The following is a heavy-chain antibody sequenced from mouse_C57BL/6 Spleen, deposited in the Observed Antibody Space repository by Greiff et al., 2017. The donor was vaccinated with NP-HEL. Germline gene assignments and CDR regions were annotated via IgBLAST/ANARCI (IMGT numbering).Heavy chain of an antibody. CDR3: ARKGNWYFDV. CDR2: IWSGGST. CDR1: GFSLTSYG. Sequence: VQVVESGPGLVQPSQSLSITCTVSGFSLTSYGVHWVRQSPGKGLEWLGVIWSGGSTDYNAAFISRLSISKDNSKSQVFFKMNSLQADDTAIYYCARKGNWYFDVWGTGTTVTVSS. J-gene: IGHJ1*03. V-gene: IGHV2-2*01.